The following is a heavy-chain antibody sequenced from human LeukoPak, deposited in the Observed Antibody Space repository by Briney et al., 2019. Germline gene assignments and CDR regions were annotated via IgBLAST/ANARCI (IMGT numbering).Heavy chain of an antibody. CDR3: ARGGSSGYYLDY. V-gene: IGHV3-21*01. J-gene: IGHJ4*02. Sequence: PGGSLRLSCAASGFTFSSYSMNWVRQAPGKGLEWVSSISSSSSYIYYADSVKGRFTISRDNAKNSLYLQMNSLRAEDTAVCYCARGGSSGYYLDYWGQGTLVTVSS. CDR1: GFTFSSYS. CDR2: ISSSSSYI. D-gene: IGHD3-22*01.